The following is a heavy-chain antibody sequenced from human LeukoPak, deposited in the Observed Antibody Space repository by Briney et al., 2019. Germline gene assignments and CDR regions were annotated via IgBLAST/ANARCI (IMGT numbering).Heavy chain of an antibody. D-gene: IGHD3-22*01. V-gene: IGHV2-5*02. CDR2: IYWDDDK. CDR1: GFSLSTSGVG. CDR3: AHRAYYYDSSTYYPDAFDI. Sequence: SGPTLVNPTQTLTLTCTFSGFSLSTSGVGVGWIRQPPGKALEWLALIYWDDDKPYSPSLKSRLTITKDTSKNQVVLTMTNMDPVDTTTYYCAHRAYYYDSSTYYPDAFDIWGQGTMVTVSS. J-gene: IGHJ3*02.